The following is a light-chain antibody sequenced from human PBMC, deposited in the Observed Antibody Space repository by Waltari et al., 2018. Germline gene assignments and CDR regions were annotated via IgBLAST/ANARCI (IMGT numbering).Light chain of an antibody. CDR3: LQYSQWPLT. J-gene: IGKJ4*01. V-gene: IGKV3-15*01. CDR1: QSLSTN. Sequence: ETVITQSPTTLSVFPGESVTLSCRASQSLSTNLAWYQQKPGQAPRLLIYGASTRATGIPARFSGSGSGTEFTLSISSLQSEDFAVYYCLQYSQWPLTFGGGTKVEIK. CDR2: GAS.